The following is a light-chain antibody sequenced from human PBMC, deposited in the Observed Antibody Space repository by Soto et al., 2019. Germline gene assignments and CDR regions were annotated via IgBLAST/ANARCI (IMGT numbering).Light chain of an antibody. Sequence: QSVLTQPASVSGSPGQSITISCTGTRSDIGGYYYVSWYQHHPGQAPKLLIYDVTYRPSWGSDRFSGSKSGNTASLTISGLQAEDEADYYCSSYTSSYNIAFGGGTKLTVL. CDR2: DVT. CDR1: RSDIGGYYY. V-gene: IGLV2-14*03. J-gene: IGLJ2*01. CDR3: SSYTSSYNIA.